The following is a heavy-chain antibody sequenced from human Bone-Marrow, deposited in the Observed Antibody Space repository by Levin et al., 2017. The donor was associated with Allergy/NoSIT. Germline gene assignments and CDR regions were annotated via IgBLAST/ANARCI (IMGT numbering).Heavy chain of an antibody. J-gene: IGHJ5*02. CDR3: ALAARPGGWFDP. CDR1: GFSFDDYD. D-gene: IGHD6-6*01. V-gene: IGHV3-9*01. CDR2: ISWNSGNI. Sequence: GGSLRLSCAASGFSFDDYDMHWVRQAPGKGLEWVSGISWNSGNIGYAASVKGRFTISRDNAKKSLYLQMNSLRGEDTALYYCALAARPGGWFDPWGQGTLVTVSS.